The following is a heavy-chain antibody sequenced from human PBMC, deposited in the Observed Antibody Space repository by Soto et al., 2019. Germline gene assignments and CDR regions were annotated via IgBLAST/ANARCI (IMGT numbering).Heavy chain of an antibody. CDR2: ISGSGGST. D-gene: IGHD3-16*01. J-gene: IGHJ3*02. Sequence: PGGSVRLSCAASGFTFSSYAMSRVRQAPGKGLEWVSAISGSGGSTYYADSVKGRFTISRDNSKNTLYLQMNSLRAEDTAVYYCAKVPFMITFGGVDIWGQGTMVTLS. V-gene: IGHV3-23*01. CDR3: AKVPFMITFGGVDI. CDR1: GFTFSSYA.